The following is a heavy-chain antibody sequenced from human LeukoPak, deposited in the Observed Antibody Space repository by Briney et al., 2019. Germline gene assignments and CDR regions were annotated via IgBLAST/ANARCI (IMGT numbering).Heavy chain of an antibody. Sequence: GASVTVSCKPSVYTFTTYFIHWVRQAPGQGLEGVGIINPAGGRQSYAQRFQGRVTMTRDTSTSTVYMDLSSLRSEDSAVYYCARDWFGNYAGFDYWGQGTLVTVSS. J-gene: IGHJ4*02. D-gene: IGHD1-7*01. CDR3: ARDWFGNYAGFDY. V-gene: IGHV1-46*01. CDR1: VYTFTTYF. CDR2: INPAGGRQ.